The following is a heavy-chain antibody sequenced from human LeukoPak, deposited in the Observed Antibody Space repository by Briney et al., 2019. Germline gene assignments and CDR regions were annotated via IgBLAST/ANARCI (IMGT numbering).Heavy chain of an antibody. J-gene: IGHJ4*02. Sequence: KFQGRVTITRDTSASTAYMELSSLRSEDTAVYYCARASRTGWSTWGDWGQGTLVTVSS. CDR3: ARASRTGWSTWGD. D-gene: IGHD6-19*01. V-gene: IGHV1-3*01.